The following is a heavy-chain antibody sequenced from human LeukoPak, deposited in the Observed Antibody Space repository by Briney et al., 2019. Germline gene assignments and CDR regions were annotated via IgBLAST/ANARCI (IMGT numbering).Heavy chain of an antibody. CDR1: GGSISSYY. Sequence: SETLPLTCTVSGGSISSYYWSWIRQPPGKGLEWIGNINYSGSSNSNPSLKSRATISVDMSRKHFFLDLISVTAADTAVYYCARAVHYSGTSDQYTGGWYYFDFWGQGTRVTVSS. J-gene: IGHJ4*02. D-gene: IGHD3-10*01. CDR2: INYSGSS. CDR3: ARAVHYSGTSDQYTGGWYYFDF. V-gene: IGHV4-59*01.